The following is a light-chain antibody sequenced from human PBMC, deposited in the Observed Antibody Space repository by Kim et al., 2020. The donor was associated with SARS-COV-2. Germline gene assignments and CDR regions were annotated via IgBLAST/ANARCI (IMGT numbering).Light chain of an antibody. J-gene: IGKJ2*01. CDR2: WAS. Sequence: RATINCKSSQRVLDSSHKKNCLAWYQQKRGQPPKLLIYWASIREFGVPDRFSGSGFGTDFTLTISSLQAEDVAVYYCQQYYSTPNTFGQGTKLEI. CDR1: QRVLDSSHKKNC. V-gene: IGKV4-1*01. CDR3: QQYYSTPNT.